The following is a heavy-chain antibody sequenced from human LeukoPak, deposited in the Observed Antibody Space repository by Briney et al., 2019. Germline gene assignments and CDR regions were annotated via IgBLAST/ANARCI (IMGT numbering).Heavy chain of an antibody. J-gene: IGHJ4*02. V-gene: IGHV3-23*01. CDR3: ARISVVSRSGPLDY. Sequence: GGSLRLSCAASGFTFSSYAMTWVRQAPGKGLEWVSTIRSGAYTYYADSVKGRLSISRDNSKNTLYLEMNSLRAEDAAVYYCARISVVSRSGPLDYWGQGTLVTVSS. CDR1: GFTFSSYA. D-gene: IGHD3-10*01. CDR2: IRSGAYT.